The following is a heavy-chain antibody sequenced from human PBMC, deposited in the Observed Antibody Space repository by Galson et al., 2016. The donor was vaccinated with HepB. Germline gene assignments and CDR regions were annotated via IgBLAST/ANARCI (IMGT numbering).Heavy chain of an antibody. V-gene: IGHV4-61*02. CDR3: ARELGS. CDR1: GDSITSGSCHY. Sequence: TLSLTCTVSGDSITSGSCHYWSWIRQPVGKGLEWVGLMYTSGSTNYNPSLKGRVTISLDTSKNQVSLKLKSVTAADTAIYYCARELGSWGQGTLVTVSS. CDR2: MYTSGST. J-gene: IGHJ5*02. D-gene: IGHD3-16*01.